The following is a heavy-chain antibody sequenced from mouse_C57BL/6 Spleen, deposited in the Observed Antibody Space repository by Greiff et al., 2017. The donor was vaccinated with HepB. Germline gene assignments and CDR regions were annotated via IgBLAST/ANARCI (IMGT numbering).Heavy chain of an antibody. Sequence: QVQLKQSGPGLVQPSQSLSITCTVSGFSLTSYGVHWVRQSPGKGLEWLGVIWSGGSTDYNAAFISRLSISKDNSKSQVFFKMNSLQADDTAIYYCARNPPYYYGSSDYFDYWGQGTTLTVSS. D-gene: IGHD1-1*01. CDR3: ARNPPYYYGSSDYFDY. V-gene: IGHV2-2*01. CDR1: GFSLTSYG. CDR2: IWSGGST. J-gene: IGHJ2*01.